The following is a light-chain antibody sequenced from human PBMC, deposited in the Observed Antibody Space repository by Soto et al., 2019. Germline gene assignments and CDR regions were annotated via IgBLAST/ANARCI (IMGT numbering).Light chain of an antibody. V-gene: IGKV4-1*01. CDR3: HQYYNSVST. CDR1: RSLLSISNNKNY. Sequence: DIVMTQSPDALAVSLGESATINCKSSRSLLSISNNKNYLAWYQQKPGQPPKLLIYWASTRDSWVPDRFSGSGSGTDFTLTIDSLQAEDVAVYYCHQYYNSVSTFGQGTMLEIK. J-gene: IGKJ2*01. CDR2: WAS.